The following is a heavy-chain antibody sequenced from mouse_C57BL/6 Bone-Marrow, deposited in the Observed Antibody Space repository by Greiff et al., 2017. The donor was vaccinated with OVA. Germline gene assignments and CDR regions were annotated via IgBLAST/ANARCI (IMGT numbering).Heavy chain of an antibody. CDR3: ARGGSSPPWFAY. J-gene: IGHJ3*01. Sequence: QVQLQQPGAELVRPGSSVKLSCKASGYTFTSYWMDWVKQRPGQGLEWIGNIYPSDSETHYNQKFKDKATLTVDKSSSTAYMQLSILTSEDSAVYYCARGGSSPPWFAYWGQGTLVTVSA. CDR2: IYPSDSET. V-gene: IGHV1-61*01. D-gene: IGHD1-1*01. CDR1: GYTFTSYW.